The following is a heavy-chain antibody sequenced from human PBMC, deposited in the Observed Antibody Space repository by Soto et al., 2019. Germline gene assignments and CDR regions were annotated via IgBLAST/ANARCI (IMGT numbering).Heavy chain of an antibody. D-gene: IGHD5-12*01. V-gene: IGHV1-69*01. J-gene: IGHJ4*02. CDR1: GGTFSSYA. CDR2: IIPIFGTA. Sequence: QVQLVQSGAEVKKPGSSGKVSCKASGGTFSSYAISWVRQAPGQGVEWMGGIIPIFGTANYAQKFQGRDTITADESTSTAYMELSSLRSEDTAVYYGATPLSGSRGFDYWGQGTLVTGSS. CDR3: ATPLSGSRGFDY.